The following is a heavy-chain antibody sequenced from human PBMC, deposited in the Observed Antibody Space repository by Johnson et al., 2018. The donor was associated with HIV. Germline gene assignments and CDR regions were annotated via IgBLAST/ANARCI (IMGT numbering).Heavy chain of an antibody. V-gene: IGHV3-66*04. D-gene: IGHD2-2*01. CDR2: LYSDGRT. CDR3: ARRCSSSSCSHGAFDI. J-gene: IGHJ3*02. Sequence: VQLVESGGGLVQPGGSLRLSCAASGFTFSSYWMSWVRQAPGKGLEWLSVLYSDGRTYYADSVKGRFTISRDGSKNTLFLQMNSLRAEDTAVYYCARRCSSSSCSHGAFDIWGQGTVVTVSS. CDR1: GFTFSSYW.